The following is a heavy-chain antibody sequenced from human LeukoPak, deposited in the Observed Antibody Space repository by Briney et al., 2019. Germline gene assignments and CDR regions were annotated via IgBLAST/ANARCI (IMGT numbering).Heavy chain of an antibody. J-gene: IGHJ4*02. Sequence: ASVKVSCKASGYTFTSHYMHWVRQAPGQGLEWMGVINPSGGSTNYAQTFQGRLSMTRDTSTSTVYMELSSLRSEDTAVYYCARGAYSYAQDFWGQGTLVTVSS. V-gene: IGHV1-46*01. CDR3: ARGAYSYAQDF. D-gene: IGHD5-18*01. CDR1: GYTFTSHY. CDR2: INPSGGST.